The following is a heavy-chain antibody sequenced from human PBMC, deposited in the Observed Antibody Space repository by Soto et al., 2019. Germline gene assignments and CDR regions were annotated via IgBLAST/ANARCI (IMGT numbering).Heavy chain of an antibody. CDR1: EFTFSSYR. V-gene: IGHV3-21*01. CDR3: ARGAWDSSEYYTRLDS. D-gene: IGHD3-22*01. J-gene: IGHJ4*02. CDR2: ISISGSYI. Sequence: GGFLRLCGAASEFTFSSYRMNWVRQAPGNGLEWVSSISISGSYISYADSVRGRFTISRDNAKNSLYLQMTSRRSEDTAVYYCARGAWDSSEYYTRLDSWGQGALATDPS.